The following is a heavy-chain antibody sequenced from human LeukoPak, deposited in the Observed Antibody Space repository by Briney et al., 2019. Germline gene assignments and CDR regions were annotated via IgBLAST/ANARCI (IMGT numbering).Heavy chain of an antibody. V-gene: IGHV3-7*03. D-gene: IGHD2-15*01. J-gene: IGHJ4*02. CDR2: MNQDGSEK. CDR1: GFTFSNYW. CDR3: GYCSGGSCFDY. Sequence: GGSLRLSCAASGFTFSNYWMSWARQAPGKGLEWVANMNQDGSEKYYVDSVKGRFTISRDNAKNSLYLQMNGLRAEDTAVYYCGYCSGGSCFDYWGQGTLVTVSS.